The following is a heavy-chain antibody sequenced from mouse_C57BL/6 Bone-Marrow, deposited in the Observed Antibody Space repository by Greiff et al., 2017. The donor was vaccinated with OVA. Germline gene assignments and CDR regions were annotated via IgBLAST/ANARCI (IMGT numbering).Heavy chain of an antibody. V-gene: IGHV5-12*01. CDR3: ARLTGDY. J-gene: IGHJ4*01. CDR1: GFTFSDYY. CDR2: ISNGGGST. Sequence: EVMLVESGGGLVQPGGSLKLSCAASGFTFSDYYMYWVRQTPEKRLEWVAYISNGGGSTYYPDTVKGRFTISRDNAKNTLYLQMSRLKSEDTAMYYCARLTGDYWGQGTSVTVSS. D-gene: IGHD1-1*01.